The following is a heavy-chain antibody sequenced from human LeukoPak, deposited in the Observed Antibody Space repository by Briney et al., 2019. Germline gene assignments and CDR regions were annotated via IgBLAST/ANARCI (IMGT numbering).Heavy chain of an antibody. Sequence: GGSLRLSCAASGFTFSNYAMSWVRQAPGKGLECVSGISCSGGSTYYADSVKGRFTISRDNSKNTLYLQMNSLRAEDTAIYYCAKGCGGSCYSEFDYWGQGTLVTVSS. V-gene: IGHV3-23*01. CDR2: ISCSGGST. CDR1: GFTFSNYA. D-gene: IGHD2-15*01. J-gene: IGHJ4*02. CDR3: AKGCGGSCYSEFDY.